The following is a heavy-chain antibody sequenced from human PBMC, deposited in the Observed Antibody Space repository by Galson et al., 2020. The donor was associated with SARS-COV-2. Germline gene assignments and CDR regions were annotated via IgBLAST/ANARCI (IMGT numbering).Heavy chain of an antibody. V-gene: IGHV3-48*02. J-gene: IGHJ4*02. Sequence: GESLKISCAASGFTFSSYNMHWVRQAPGKGLEWVSFITNSSTTYYADSVKGRFTISRDNAKNSLYLQMSGLRDDDTALYYCSRGLSSSWPFSDFWGQGALVTVSS. CDR1: GFTFSSYN. CDR2: ITNSSTT. D-gene: IGHD6-13*01. CDR3: SRGLSSSWPFSDF.